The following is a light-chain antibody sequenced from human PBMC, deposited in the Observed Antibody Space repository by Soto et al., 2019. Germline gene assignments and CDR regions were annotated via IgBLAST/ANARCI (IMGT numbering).Light chain of an antibody. CDR3: QQRSNWPLT. V-gene: IGKV3-11*01. J-gene: IGKJ4*01. CDR1: QSVSSF. CDR2: DAS. Sequence: PGERATLSCRASQSVSSFVAWYQQKPGQAPRLLIYDASIRAIGIPARFSGSGSGTDFTLTISSLEPEDFAVYYCQQRSNWPLTFGGGTKVEIK.